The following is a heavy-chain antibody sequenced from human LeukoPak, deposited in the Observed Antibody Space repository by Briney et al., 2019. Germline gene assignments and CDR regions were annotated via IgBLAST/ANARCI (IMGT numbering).Heavy chain of an antibody. J-gene: IGHJ4*02. CDR3: ARARDYDSSGYYTDRQYFDY. CDR2: IYYSGST. D-gene: IGHD3-22*01. Sequence: SETLSLTCTVSGGSISSYYWSWIRQPPGKGLEWIGYIYYSGSTNYNPSLKSRVAMSVDKSRNQFSLNLSSVTAADTAVYYCARARDYDSSGYYTDRQYFDYWGQGTLVTVSS. CDR1: GGSISSYY. V-gene: IGHV4-59*12.